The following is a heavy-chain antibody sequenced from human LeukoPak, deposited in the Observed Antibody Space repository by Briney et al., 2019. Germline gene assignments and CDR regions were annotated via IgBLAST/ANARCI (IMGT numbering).Heavy chain of an antibody. CDR1: GGTFSSYA. J-gene: IGHJ4*02. V-gene: IGHV1-69*13. D-gene: IGHD5-12*01. Sequence: SVKASCKASGGTFSSYAISWVRQAPGQGLEWMGGIIPIFGTANYAQKFQGRVTITADESTSTAYMELSSLRSEDTAVYYCARPGRGYSGYDPFDYWGQGTLVTVSS. CDR3: ARPGRGYSGYDPFDY. CDR2: IIPIFGTA.